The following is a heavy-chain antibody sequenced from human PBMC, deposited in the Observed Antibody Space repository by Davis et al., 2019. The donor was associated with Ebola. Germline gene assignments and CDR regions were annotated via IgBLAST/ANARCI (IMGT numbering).Heavy chain of an antibody. CDR3: ARRGLYCSGGSCLDPDWYFDL. CDR2: IYPGDSDT. V-gene: IGHV5-51*01. D-gene: IGHD2-15*01. J-gene: IGHJ2*01. CDR1: GYSFTTYW. Sequence: GESLKISCKGSGYSFTTYWIGWVRQMPGKGLELMGIIYPGDSDTRYSPSFQGQVTISADKSISTAYLPWSSLKASDTAMYYCARRGLYCSGGSCLDPDWYFDLWGRGTLVTVSS.